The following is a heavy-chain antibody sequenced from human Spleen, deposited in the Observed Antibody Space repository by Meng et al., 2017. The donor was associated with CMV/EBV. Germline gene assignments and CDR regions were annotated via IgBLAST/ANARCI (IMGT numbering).Heavy chain of an antibody. Sequence: SETLSLTCTVSGGSISTGDYYWSWIRQPPGKGLEWIGYIYYSGSTYYNLSLKSRVTISVDTSKNQFSLKLSSVTAADTAVYYCARGALRNGPYVWFDPWGQGTLVTVSS. J-gene: IGHJ5*02. CDR3: ARGALRNGPYVWFDP. D-gene: IGHD2-8*01. CDR1: GGSISTGDYY. V-gene: IGHV4-30-4*08. CDR2: IYYSGST.